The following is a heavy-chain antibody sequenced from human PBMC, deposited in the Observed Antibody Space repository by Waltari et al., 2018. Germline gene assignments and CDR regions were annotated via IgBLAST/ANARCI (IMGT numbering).Heavy chain of an antibody. CDR1: AGSTTSTSHY. CDR3: ATYVGASVGTAAFDV. J-gene: IGHJ3*01. Sequence: QLHLQESGPGLVKPSETLSITGSVSAGSTTSTSHYWGWFRQPPGKGLEWTGTISYSGAIYNNPSLKCRLTISVDTSKNQFSLKLSSVTAADTALYYCATYVGASVGTAAFDVWGQGTMVTVSS. V-gene: IGHV4-39*01. D-gene: IGHD3-16*01. CDR2: ISYSGAI.